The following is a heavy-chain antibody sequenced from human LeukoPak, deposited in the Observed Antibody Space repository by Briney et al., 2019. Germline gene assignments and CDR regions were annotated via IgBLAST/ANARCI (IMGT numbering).Heavy chain of an antibody. Sequence: ASVKVSSKASGYTFTSYGISWVRQAPGQGLEWMGWISAYNGNTNYAQKLQGRVTMTTDTSTSTAYMELRSLRSDDTAVYYCARDAKRITMIVVVSDPFDYWGQGTLVTVSS. CDR2: ISAYNGNT. J-gene: IGHJ4*02. V-gene: IGHV1-18*01. CDR3: ARDAKRITMIVVVSDPFDY. D-gene: IGHD3-22*01. CDR1: GYTFTSYG.